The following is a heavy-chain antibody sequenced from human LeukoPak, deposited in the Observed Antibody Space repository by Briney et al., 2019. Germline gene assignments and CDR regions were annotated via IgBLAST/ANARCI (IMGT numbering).Heavy chain of an antibody. CDR3: ADYYSSGYYYPLEEYFQH. Sequence: SETLSLTCAVYGGSFSSYYWGWIRQPPGKGLEWIGSIYYSGSTYYNPSLKSRVTISVDTSKNQFSLKLSSVTAADTAVYYCADYYSSGYYYPLEEYFQHWGQGTLVTVSS. J-gene: IGHJ1*01. CDR1: GGSFSSYY. CDR2: IYYSGST. V-gene: IGHV4-39*01. D-gene: IGHD3-22*01.